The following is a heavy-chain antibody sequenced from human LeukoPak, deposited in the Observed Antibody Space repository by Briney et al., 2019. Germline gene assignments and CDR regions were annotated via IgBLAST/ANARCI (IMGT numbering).Heavy chain of an antibody. Sequence: SETLSLTCTVSGGSISSGSYYWSWIRQPAGKGLEWIGRIYTSGSTNYNPSLKSRVTISVDTSKNQFSLKLSSVTAADTAVYYCAQTGYDAFDIWGQGTMVTVSS. J-gene: IGHJ3*02. CDR2: IYTSGST. V-gene: IGHV4-61*02. D-gene: IGHD3-9*01. CDR3: AQTGYDAFDI. CDR1: GGSISSGSYY.